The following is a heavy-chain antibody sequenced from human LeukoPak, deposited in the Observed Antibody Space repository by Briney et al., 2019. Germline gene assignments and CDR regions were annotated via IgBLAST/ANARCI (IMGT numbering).Heavy chain of an antibody. D-gene: IGHD1-14*01. CDR2: IYTSGST. CDR1: GGSISSGSYY. CDR3: ARGPPADLYFDY. Sequence: SETLSLTCTVSGGSISSGSYYWSWIRQPAGKGLEWIGRIYTSGSTNYNPSLESRVTISVDTSKNQFSLKLSSVTAADTAVYYCARGPPADLYFDYWGQGTLVTVSS. J-gene: IGHJ4*02. V-gene: IGHV4-61*02.